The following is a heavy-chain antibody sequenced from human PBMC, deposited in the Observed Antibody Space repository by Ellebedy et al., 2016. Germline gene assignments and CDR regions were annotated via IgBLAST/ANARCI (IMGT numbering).Heavy chain of an antibody. J-gene: IGHJ4*02. CDR1: GGSFSGYY. D-gene: IGHD3-22*01. Sequence: SETLSLTCAVYGGSFSGYYWSWIRQHPGKGLEWIGYIFHIGNTYYNPSLERRVTISIDTSKNQFSLNLSSVTAADTAMYYCATARPERSGYYSFAYWGQGTLVTVSS. CDR3: ATARPERSGYYSFAY. V-gene: IGHV4-34*09. CDR2: IFHIGNT.